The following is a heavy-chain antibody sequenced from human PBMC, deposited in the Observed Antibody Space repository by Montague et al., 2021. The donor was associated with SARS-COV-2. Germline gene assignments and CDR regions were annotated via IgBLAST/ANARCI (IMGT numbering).Heavy chain of an antibody. CDR2: IYYSGST. J-gene: IGHJ6*02. CDR1: GFTFSSYA. D-gene: IGHD6-13*01. Sequence: LRLSCAASGFTFSSYAMSWVRQPPGKGLEWIGSIYYSGSTYYNPSLKSRVTISVDTSKNQFSLQLSSVTAADTAVYYCARVGRQQLVRLSGMDVWGQGTTVTVSS. CDR3: ARVGRQQLVRLSGMDV. V-gene: IGHV4-39*07.